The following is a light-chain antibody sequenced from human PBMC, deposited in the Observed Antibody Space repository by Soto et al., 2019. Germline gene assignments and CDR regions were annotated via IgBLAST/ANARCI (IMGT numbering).Light chain of an antibody. CDR1: SSDVGGYNY. CDR3: SSYTSSQAV. CDR2: DVS. V-gene: IGLV2-14*01. J-gene: IGLJ3*02. Sequence: QSALTQPASVSGSPGQSITISCTGTSSDVGGYNYVSWYQQHPGKAPKLMIYDVSNRPSGVSNRFSGSKSGNTASLTISGLQAEDEADYYCSSYTSSQAVFGGGTTVTVL.